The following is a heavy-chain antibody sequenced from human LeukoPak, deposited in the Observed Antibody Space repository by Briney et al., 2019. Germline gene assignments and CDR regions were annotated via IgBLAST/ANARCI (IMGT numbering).Heavy chain of an antibody. D-gene: IGHD4-17*01. CDR2: INPNSGST. CDR1: GYTFTGYY. V-gene: IGHV1-2*02. Sequence: ASVKVSCKASGYTFTGYYMHWVRQAPGQGLEWMGWINPNSGSTNYAQKFQGRVTMTRDTSISTAYMELSRLRSDDTAVYYCARLRYGDYGAFDIWGQGTMVTVSS. J-gene: IGHJ3*02. CDR3: ARLRYGDYGAFDI.